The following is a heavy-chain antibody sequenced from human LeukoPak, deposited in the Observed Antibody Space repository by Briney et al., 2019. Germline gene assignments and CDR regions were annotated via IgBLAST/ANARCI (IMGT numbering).Heavy chain of an antibody. J-gene: IGHJ3*02. V-gene: IGHV3-23*01. CDR1: GFTFSSYA. CDR3: AKDLGKHDFWTSDAFDI. CDR2: ISGSGGST. D-gene: IGHD3-3*01. Sequence: QPGGSLRLSCAASGFTFSSYAMSWVRQAPGKGLEWVSAISGSGGSTYYADSVKGRFTISRDNSKNTLYLQMNSLRAEDTAVYYCAKDLGKHDFWTSDAFDIWGQGTMVTVSS.